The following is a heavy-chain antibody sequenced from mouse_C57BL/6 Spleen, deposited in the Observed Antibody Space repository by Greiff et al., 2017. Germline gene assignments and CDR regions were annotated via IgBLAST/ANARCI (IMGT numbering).Heavy chain of an antibody. CDR1: GFSLRTSGLG. Sequence: QVTLKESGPGILQSSQTLSLTCSFSGFSLRTSGLGVSWIRQPSGKGPEWLVHIYWVDDKRYNQSMKRRLTVSKDTTRNQVVLKITSVDAADTATYDCARSITTVVAHDYWGQGTTLTVSS. D-gene: IGHD1-1*01. CDR2: IYWVDDK. V-gene: IGHV8-12*01. CDR3: ARSITTVVAHDY. J-gene: IGHJ2*01.